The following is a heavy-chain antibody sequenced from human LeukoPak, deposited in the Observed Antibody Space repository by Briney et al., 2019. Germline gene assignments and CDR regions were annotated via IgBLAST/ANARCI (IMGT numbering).Heavy chain of an antibody. CDR1: GFSLSTSGVG. CDR2: IYWDDDK. D-gene: IGHD1-26*01. Sequence: SGPTLVKPTPTLTLTCTFSGFSLSTSGVGVGLIRQSPGKALECLALIYWDDDKRYNPSLKTRLTITKDTSRNQVVLTMTNVDPVDTGTYYCAHRRYLMTLWDVAAFDIWGQGTMVTVSS. J-gene: IGHJ3*02. CDR3: AHRRYLMTLWDVAAFDI. V-gene: IGHV2-5*02.